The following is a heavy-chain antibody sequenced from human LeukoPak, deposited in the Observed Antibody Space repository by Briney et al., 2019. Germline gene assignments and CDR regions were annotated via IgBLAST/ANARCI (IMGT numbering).Heavy chain of an antibody. D-gene: IGHD3-22*01. CDR3: ARGGRGSAAVVAPRSFDI. CDR1: GFTVSSTH. V-gene: IGHV3-53*01. CDR2: TYTGGNS. J-gene: IGHJ3*02. Sequence: PGGSLRLSCEASGFTVSSTHMVWVRQAPGKGLEWVSVTYTGGNSYYAVSVQGRFIISRDISKNTLYLQMNNLRAEDSALYYCARGGRGSAAVVAPRSFDIWGQGTMLTVSS.